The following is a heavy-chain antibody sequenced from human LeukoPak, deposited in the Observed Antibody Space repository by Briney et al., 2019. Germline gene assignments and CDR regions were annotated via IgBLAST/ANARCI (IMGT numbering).Heavy chain of an antibody. CDR1: GFTFSSYS. CDR3: ARVGVVVPAAIHY. D-gene: IGHD2-2*01. V-gene: IGHV3-48*04. Sequence: GGSLRLSCAASGFTFSSYSMNWVRQAPGKGLEWVSYISSSSSTIYYADSVKGRFTISRDNAKNSLYLQMNSLRAEDTAVYYCARVGVVVPAAIHYWGQGTPVTVSS. J-gene: IGHJ4*02. CDR2: ISSSSSTI.